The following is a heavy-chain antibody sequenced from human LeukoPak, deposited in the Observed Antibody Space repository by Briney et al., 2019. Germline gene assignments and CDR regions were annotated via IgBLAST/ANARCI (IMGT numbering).Heavy chain of an antibody. CDR3: ARDTFQPGLIDS. D-gene: IGHD2-2*01. Sequence: PGGSLRLSCAASGFTFSSYAMSWVRQAPGKGLEWVSYINDDSSDIHYADSVKGRFTIPRDNARNTLHLQLSRLRAEDTAVYYCARDTFQPGLIDSWGQGTLVIVSS. J-gene: IGHJ4*02. CDR1: GFTFSSYA. CDR2: INDDSSDI. V-gene: IGHV3-21*05.